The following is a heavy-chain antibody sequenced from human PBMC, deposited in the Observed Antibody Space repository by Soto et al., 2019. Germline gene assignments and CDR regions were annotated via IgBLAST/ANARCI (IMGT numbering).Heavy chain of an antibody. CDR2: ISYDGSNK. CDR3: AKNGGRYFDWLSPSDY. CDR1: GFTFSSYG. Sequence: QVQLAESGGGVVQPGRSLRLSCAASGFTFSSYGMHWVRQAPGKGLEWVAVISYDGSNKYYADSVKGRFTISRDNSKNTLYLQMNSLRAEDTAVYYCAKNGGRYFDWLSPSDYWGQGTLVTVSS. V-gene: IGHV3-30*18. J-gene: IGHJ4*02. D-gene: IGHD3-9*01.